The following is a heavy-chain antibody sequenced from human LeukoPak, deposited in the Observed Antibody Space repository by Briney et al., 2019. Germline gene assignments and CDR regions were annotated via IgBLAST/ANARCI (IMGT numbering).Heavy chain of an antibody. Sequence: ASVKVSCKASGYTFTSYYMHWVRQAPGQGLEWMGWINPNSGGTNYAQKFQGRVTMTRDTSISTAYMELSRLRSDDTAVYYCARAFSGYDWPDYFDYWGQGTLVTVSS. CDR2: INPNSGGT. D-gene: IGHD5-12*01. CDR3: ARAFSGYDWPDYFDY. V-gene: IGHV1-2*02. CDR1: GYTFTSYY. J-gene: IGHJ4*02.